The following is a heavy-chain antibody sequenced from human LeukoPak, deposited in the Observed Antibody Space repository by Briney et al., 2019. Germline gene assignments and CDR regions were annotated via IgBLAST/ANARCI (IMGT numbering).Heavy chain of an antibody. J-gene: IGHJ4*02. Sequence: GGSLRLSCAASGFTFSSYAMTWVRQAPGRGLEWVSAISGSGGSTYYADSVKGRFTISRDNSKNTLYLQMNSLRAEDTAVYYCAKDSGYYYDSSGYYYFDYWGQGTLVTVS. D-gene: IGHD3-22*01. V-gene: IGHV3-23*01. CDR3: AKDSGYYYDSSGYYYFDY. CDR2: ISGSGGST. CDR1: GFTFSSYA.